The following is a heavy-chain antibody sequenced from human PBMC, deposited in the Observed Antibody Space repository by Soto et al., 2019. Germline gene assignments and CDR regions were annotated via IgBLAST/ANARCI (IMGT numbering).Heavy chain of an antibody. D-gene: IGHD6-13*01. Sequence: EVQLVESGGGLVRPGGSLKLSCAASGFSFSGSAMHWVRQASGKGLEWVGRIKNKASNYATAYAASVKGRFTISRDDSENTAYLQMNSLKTEDTAVYFCTRLAYSTTWYGFDFWGHGTLVTVSS. J-gene: IGHJ4*01. V-gene: IGHV3-73*02. CDR1: GFSFSGSA. CDR2: IKNKASNYAT. CDR3: TRLAYSTTWYGFDF.